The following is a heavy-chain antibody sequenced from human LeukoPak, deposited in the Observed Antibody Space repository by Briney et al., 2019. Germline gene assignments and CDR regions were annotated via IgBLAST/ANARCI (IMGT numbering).Heavy chain of an antibody. CDR1: GFTFSSYW. V-gene: IGHV3-7*01. CDR3: ARDMWEERITMIVVVKGGPDY. J-gene: IGHJ4*02. CDR2: IKQDGSEK. D-gene: IGHD3-22*01. Sequence: GGSLRLSCAASGFTFSSYWMSWVRQAPGKGLEWVANIKQDGSEKYYVDSVKGRFTISRDNAKNSLYLQMNSLRAEDTAVYYCARDMWEERITMIVVVKGGPDYWGQGTLVTVSS.